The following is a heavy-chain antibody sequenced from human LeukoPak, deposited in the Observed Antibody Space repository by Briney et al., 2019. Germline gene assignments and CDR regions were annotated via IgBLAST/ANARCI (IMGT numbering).Heavy chain of an antibody. D-gene: IGHD7-27*01. CDR3: ARENWGRDLDY. V-gene: IGHV4-39*02. J-gene: IGHJ4*02. CDR1: GGSINSTTYY. Sequence: SETLSLTCTVSGGSINSTTYYWGWIRQSPGKGLEWIGSICYSGSTYYNPSLKSRVTISVDTSKNQFSLKLRSMTAADTAVYHCARENWGRDLDYWGQGTLVAVSS. CDR2: ICYSGST.